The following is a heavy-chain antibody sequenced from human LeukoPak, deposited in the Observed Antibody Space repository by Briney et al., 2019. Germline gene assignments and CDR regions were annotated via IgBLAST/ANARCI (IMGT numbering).Heavy chain of an antibody. CDR3: ARTDYDFWSGYYPLLFY. V-gene: IGHV1-69*13. CDR1: GGTFSSYA. D-gene: IGHD3-3*01. Sequence: GASVKVSCKASGGTFSSYAISWVRQAPGQGLEWMGGIIPIFGTANYAQKFQGRVTITADESTSTAYMELSSLRSEDTAVYYCARTDYDFWSGYYPLLFYRGQGTLVTVSS. CDR2: IIPIFGTA. J-gene: IGHJ4*02.